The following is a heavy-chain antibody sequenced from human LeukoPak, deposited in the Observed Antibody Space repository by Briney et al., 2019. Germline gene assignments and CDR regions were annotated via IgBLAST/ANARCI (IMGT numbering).Heavy chain of an antibody. CDR3: AREGRSGAFDI. D-gene: IGHD4-17*01. J-gene: IGHJ3*02. CDR2: IRQDGSEK. V-gene: IGHV3-7*01. Sequence: GGSLRLSCAASGFTFSSYWMSWVRQAPGKGLEWVANIRQDGSEKYYVDSVKGRFTISRDNAKNSLYLQMNSLRAEDTAVYYCAREGRSGAFDIWGQGTMVTVSS. CDR1: GFTFSSYW.